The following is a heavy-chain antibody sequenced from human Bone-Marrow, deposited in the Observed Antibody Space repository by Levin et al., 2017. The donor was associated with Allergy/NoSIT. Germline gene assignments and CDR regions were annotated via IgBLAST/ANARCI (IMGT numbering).Heavy chain of an antibody. D-gene: IGHD3-3*01. Sequence: GASVKVSCAASGFTFSDYYMSWIRQAPGKGLEWVSYISSSGSTIYYADSVKGRFTISRDNAKNSLYLQMNSLRAEDTAVYYCARHYDFWSGSVYYFDYWGQGTLVTVSS. V-gene: IGHV3-11*01. J-gene: IGHJ4*02. CDR2: ISSSGSTI. CDR1: GFTFSDYY. CDR3: ARHYDFWSGSVYYFDY.